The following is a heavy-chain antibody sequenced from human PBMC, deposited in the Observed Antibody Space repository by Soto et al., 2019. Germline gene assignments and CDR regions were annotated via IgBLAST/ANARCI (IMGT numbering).Heavy chain of an antibody. Sequence: PSETLSLTXTVSGGSISSGDYYWSWIRQPPGKGLEWIGYIYYSGSTYYNPSLKSRVTIPVDTSKNQFSLKLSSVTAADTAVYYCARDGGYCSGGSCPIELWFDPWGQGTLVTVSS. CDR1: GGSISSGDYY. CDR3: ARDGGYCSGGSCPIELWFDP. D-gene: IGHD2-15*01. J-gene: IGHJ5*02. V-gene: IGHV4-30-4*01. CDR2: IYYSGST.